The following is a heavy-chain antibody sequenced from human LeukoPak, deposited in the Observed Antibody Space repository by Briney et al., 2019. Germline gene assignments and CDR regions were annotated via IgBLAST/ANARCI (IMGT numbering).Heavy chain of an antibody. CDR1: GGSFSGYY. Sequence: PSETLSLTCAVYGGSFSGYYWSWIRQPPGKGLEWIGEINHSGSTNYNPSLKSRVTISVDTSKNQFPLKLSSVTAADTAVYYCARGGGAFDYWGQGTLVTVSS. CDR2: INHSGST. J-gene: IGHJ4*02. D-gene: IGHD2-21*01. CDR3: ARGGGAFDY. V-gene: IGHV4-34*01.